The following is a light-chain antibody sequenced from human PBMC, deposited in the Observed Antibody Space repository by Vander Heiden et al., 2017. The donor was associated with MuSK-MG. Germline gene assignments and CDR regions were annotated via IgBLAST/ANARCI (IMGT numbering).Light chain of an antibody. CDR2: AAS. J-gene: IGKJ1*01. V-gene: IGKV1-39*01. Sequence: DIQMTQSPSSLSASVGDRVTITCRASQTISNYLNWYQQKPGKAPKLLIYAASSLQSGVPSRFSGSGSGTDFTLTISSLQPEDFATYYCHQSDTTPHTFGQGTKVEVK. CDR3: HQSDTTPHT. CDR1: QTISNY.